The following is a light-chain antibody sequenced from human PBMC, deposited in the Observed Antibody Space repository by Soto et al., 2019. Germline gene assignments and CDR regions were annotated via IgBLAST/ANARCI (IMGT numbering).Light chain of an antibody. CDR1: SSDVGSYNL. CDR3: SSYAGSNNWVV. J-gene: IGLJ2*01. CDR2: EGS. Sequence: QSALTQPASVSGSPGQSITISCTGTSSDVGSYNLVSWYQQHPGKAPKLMIYEGSKRPSGVPDRFSGSKSGNTASLTVSGLQAEDEADYYCSSYAGSNNWVVFGGGTKLTVL. V-gene: IGLV2-14*02.